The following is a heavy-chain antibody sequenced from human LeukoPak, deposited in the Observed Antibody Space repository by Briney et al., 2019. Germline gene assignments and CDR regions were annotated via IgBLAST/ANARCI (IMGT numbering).Heavy chain of an antibody. Sequence: GASVKVSCKASRYTFTGYYMHWVRQAPGQGLEWMGWIYPNSGGTNYAQKFQGRVTMTRDTSISTAYMELSRLRSDDTAVYYCARRARLGYCSGGSCYEYDYWGQGTLVTVSS. V-gene: IGHV1-2*02. J-gene: IGHJ4*02. CDR3: ARRARLGYCSGGSCYEYDY. D-gene: IGHD2-15*01. CDR2: IYPNSGGT. CDR1: RYTFTGYY.